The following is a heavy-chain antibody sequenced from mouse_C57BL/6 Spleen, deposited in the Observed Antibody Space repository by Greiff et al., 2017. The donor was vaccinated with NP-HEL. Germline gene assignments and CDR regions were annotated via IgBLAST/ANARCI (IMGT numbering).Heavy chain of an antibody. D-gene: IGHD1-1*01. Sequence: VQLQQPGAELVKPGASVKMSCKASGYTFTSYWITWVKQRPGQGLEWIGDIYPGSGSTNYNEKFKSKATLTVETSSSTAYMQLSSLTSEDSAVYYCARYDYGSSYVSLFDYWGQGTTLTVSS. CDR2: IYPGSGST. CDR1: GYTFTSYW. CDR3: ARYDYGSSYVSLFDY. J-gene: IGHJ2*01. V-gene: IGHV1-55*01.